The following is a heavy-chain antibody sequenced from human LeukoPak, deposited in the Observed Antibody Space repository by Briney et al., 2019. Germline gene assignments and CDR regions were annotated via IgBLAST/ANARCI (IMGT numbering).Heavy chain of an antibody. Sequence: SQTLSLTCTVSGDSISSYYWTWIRQPPGKGLEWIGYIYKTGSTNYNSSLTSRVTISVDTSKNQFSLKLSSVTAADTAVYYCARGTRLWFGELIRRVNAFDIWGQGTMVTVSS. D-gene: IGHD3-10*01. CDR1: GDSISSYY. CDR2: IYKTGST. J-gene: IGHJ3*02. CDR3: ARGTRLWFGELIRRVNAFDI. V-gene: IGHV4-59*12.